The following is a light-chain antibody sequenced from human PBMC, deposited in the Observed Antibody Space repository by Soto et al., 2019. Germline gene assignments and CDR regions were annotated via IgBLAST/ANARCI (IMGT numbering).Light chain of an antibody. J-gene: IGLJ3*02. V-gene: IGLV8-61*01. CDR3: VLYMGSGIWV. Sequence: QTVVTQEPSFSVSPGRTVTLTCGLSSGSVSTSYYPSWYQQTAGQAPRTLIYSTNTRSSGVPDRFSGSILGNKAALTITGAQADDESDYYCVLYMGSGIWVFGGGTKVTVL. CDR1: SGSVSTSYY. CDR2: STN.